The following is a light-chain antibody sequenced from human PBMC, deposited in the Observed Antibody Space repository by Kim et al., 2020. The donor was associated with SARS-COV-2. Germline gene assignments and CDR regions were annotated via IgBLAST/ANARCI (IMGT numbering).Light chain of an antibody. Sequence: QWITISCTGTSSDVGGYNYVSWYQQHPGKAPKLMIYDVSNRPSGVSNRFSGSKSGNTASLTISGLQAEDEADYYCSSYTSSSTLHVFGTGTKVTVL. CDR1: SSDVGGYNY. CDR2: DVS. V-gene: IGLV2-14*03. J-gene: IGLJ1*01. CDR3: SSYTSSSTLHV.